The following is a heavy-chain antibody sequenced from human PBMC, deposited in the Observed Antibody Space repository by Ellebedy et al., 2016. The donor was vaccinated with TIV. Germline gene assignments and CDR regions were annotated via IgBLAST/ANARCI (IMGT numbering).Heavy chain of an antibody. CDR2: INWNGGRT. J-gene: IGHJ2*01. Sequence: GGSLRLSCAASGFTFSSYWMHWVRQAPGKGLEWVSGINWNGGRTGYADSVKGRFTISRDNAKNSLYLQMNSLRAEDTALYYCARGPEGRELPSDYWYFDLWGRGTLVTVSS. CDR3: ARGPEGRELPSDYWYFDL. CDR1: GFTFSSYW. V-gene: IGHV3-20*04. D-gene: IGHD1-26*01.